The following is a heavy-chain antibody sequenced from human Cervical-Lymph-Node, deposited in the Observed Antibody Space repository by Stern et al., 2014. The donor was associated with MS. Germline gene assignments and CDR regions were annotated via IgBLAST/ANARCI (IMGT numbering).Heavy chain of an antibody. D-gene: IGHD3-3*01. CDR1: GYTFSSYA. Sequence: QVQLVQSGAEVKKPGASVKVSCKASGYTFSSYAMHWVRQAPGQRLEWMGWIIAGNGNTKYSQNFQGRVTINRDTSESTAYMELSSLRSEDTAVYYCARSYDFPIFDSWGQGTLVTVSS. CDR3: ARSYDFPIFDS. V-gene: IGHV1-3*01. J-gene: IGHJ4*02. CDR2: IIAGNGNT.